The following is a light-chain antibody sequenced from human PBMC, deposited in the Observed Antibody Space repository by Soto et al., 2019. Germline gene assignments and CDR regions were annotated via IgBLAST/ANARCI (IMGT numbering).Light chain of an antibody. CDR2: GAS. CDR1: QSVSKNY. Sequence: EIVLTQSPGTLSLSPGERGTLSCRASQSVSKNYLAWYQQKPGQAPRLLIYGASSRATGIPDRFSGSGSGTDFTLTISRLEPEDFAVYSCQQYASSPLTFGGGTKAEIK. CDR3: QQYASSPLT. V-gene: IGKV3-20*01. J-gene: IGKJ4*01.